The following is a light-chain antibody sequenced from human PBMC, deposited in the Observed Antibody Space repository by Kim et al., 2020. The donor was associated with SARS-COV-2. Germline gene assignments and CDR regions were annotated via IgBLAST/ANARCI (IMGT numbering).Light chain of an antibody. CDR3: LHDYNYVWT. CDR2: AAS. CDR1: QGIRSE. Sequence: ASVGDRVNITCRASQGIRSELGWYQQKSGKAPKLLIYAASSLQSGVPSRFSGSGSGTDFTLTINSLQPEDFATYYCLHDYNYVWTFGQGTKVDIK. V-gene: IGKV1-6*01. J-gene: IGKJ1*01.